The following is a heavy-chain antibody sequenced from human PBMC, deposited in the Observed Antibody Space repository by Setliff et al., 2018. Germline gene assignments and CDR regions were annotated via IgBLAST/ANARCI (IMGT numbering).Heavy chain of an antibody. V-gene: IGHV4-39*07. CDR3: ARMSGFLYIDV. CDR2: IYYRGDT. D-gene: IGHD3-3*01. J-gene: IGHJ6*03. Sequence: SETLSLTCTVSGASLSSGTYYWGWIRQPPGKGLEWIGRIYYRGDTYYNASLKGRLTISVDTAQNQFSLSLSSVTAADTAVYYCARMSGFLYIDVWGKGTTVTVSS. CDR1: GASLSSGTYY.